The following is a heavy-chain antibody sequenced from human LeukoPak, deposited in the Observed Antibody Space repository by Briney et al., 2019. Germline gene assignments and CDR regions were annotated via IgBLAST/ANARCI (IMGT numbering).Heavy chain of an antibody. D-gene: IGHD2-15*01. CDR2: IKSKTDGGTT. CDR1: GFTFSSYW. V-gene: IGHV3-15*01. CDR3: ARGGVYCSGGRCYSLDY. J-gene: IGHJ4*02. Sequence: GGSLRLSCAASGFTFSSYWMSWVRQAPGKGLEWVGRIKSKTDGGTTDYAAPVKGRFTISRDNAKNSLYLQMNSLRAEDTAVYYCARGGVYCSGGRCYSLDYWGQGTPVTVSS.